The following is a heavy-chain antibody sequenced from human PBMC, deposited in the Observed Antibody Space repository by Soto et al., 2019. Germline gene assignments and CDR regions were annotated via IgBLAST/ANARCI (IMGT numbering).Heavy chain of an antibody. Sequence: EVQLLESGGGLVQPGGSLRLSCAASGFTFSSYAMRWVRQAPGQGLEWVSAISGSGDSTYYADSVKGRFTISRDNTKNSPYLQMSSLRAEDTAVYYCASRGSGTDYDCWGQRTGVTVSS. CDR2: ISGSGDST. CDR1: GFTFSSYA. CDR3: ASRGSGTDYDC. J-gene: IGHJ4*02. D-gene: IGHD1-26*01. V-gene: IGHV3-23*01.